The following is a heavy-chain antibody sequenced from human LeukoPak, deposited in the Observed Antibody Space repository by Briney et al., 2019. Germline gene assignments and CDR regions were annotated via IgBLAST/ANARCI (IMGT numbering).Heavy chain of an antibody. CDR2: INHSGST. CDR3: ARAPITRFDP. Sequence: PSETLSLTCAVYGGSFSGYYWSWIRQPPGKGLEWIGEINHSGSTNYNPSLKSRVTISVDTSKNQFSLKLSSVTAADTAVYYCARAPITRFDPWGQGTLVTVSS. V-gene: IGHV4-34*01. D-gene: IGHD5-12*01. J-gene: IGHJ5*02. CDR1: GGSFSGYY.